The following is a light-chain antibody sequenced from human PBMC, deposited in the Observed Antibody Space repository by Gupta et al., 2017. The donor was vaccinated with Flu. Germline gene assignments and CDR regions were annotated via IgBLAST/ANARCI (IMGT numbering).Light chain of an antibody. CDR2: AAS. J-gene: IGKJ4*01. Sequence: IVLTQSPGTLSLSPGERSTLSCRASQSISSSYLAWYQQKLGQAPRLLIYAASSGATGIPDRFSGSGSGTEFTLTIIRLEPEDFAVYYCRHECSSVLTFGEGTNVDIK. CDR3: RHECSSVLT. CDR1: QSISSSY. V-gene: IGKV3-20*01.